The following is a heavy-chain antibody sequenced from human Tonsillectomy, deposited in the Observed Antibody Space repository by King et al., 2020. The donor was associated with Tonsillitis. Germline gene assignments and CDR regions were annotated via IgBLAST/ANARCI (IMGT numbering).Heavy chain of an antibody. J-gene: IGHJ1*01. CDR2: ISYDGNDE. D-gene: IGHD6-6*01. Sequence: VQLVESGGGVVQPGRSLRLSCVASGFTFRSYAFHWVRQAPGQGLDWMASISYDGNDEYYADSVKGRFSISRDSSKNTLYLQMNSLRVEDTAVYYCARVKGLYSSPYQEYCQQWGQGTLVTVSS. CDR3: ARVKGLYSSPYQEYCQQ. CDR1: GFTFRSYA. V-gene: IGHV3-30*04.